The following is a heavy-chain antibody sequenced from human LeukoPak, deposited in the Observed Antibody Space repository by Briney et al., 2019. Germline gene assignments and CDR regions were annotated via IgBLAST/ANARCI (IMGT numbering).Heavy chain of an antibody. CDR2: IRGRGYGGKA. D-gene: IGHD4-23*01. Sequence: PGGSLRLSCTASGFTFADYAMTWVRQAPGKGLEWVGFIRGRGYGGKAEYATSVKDRFTIGRDDSKIIVYLEMRSVEAEDTAVYYCARGNGGNSAGVTYWGQGTVVTVSS. J-gene: IGHJ4*02. CDR1: GFTFADYA. V-gene: IGHV3-49*04. CDR3: ARGNGGNSAGVTY.